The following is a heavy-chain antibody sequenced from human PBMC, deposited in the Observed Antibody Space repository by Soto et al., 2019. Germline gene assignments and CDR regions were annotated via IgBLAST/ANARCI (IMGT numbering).Heavy chain of an antibody. CDR1: GGSFSGYY. CDR2: INHSGST. V-gene: IGHV4-34*01. D-gene: IGHD3-9*01. Sequence: AETLSLTCAVYGGSFSGYYWSWIRQPPGKGLEWIGEINHSGSTNYNPSLKSRVTISVDTSKNQFSLKLSSVTAADTAVYYCARGGYGVLRYFDWFPYWGQGTLVSVSS. CDR3: ARGGYGVLRYFDWFPY. J-gene: IGHJ4*02.